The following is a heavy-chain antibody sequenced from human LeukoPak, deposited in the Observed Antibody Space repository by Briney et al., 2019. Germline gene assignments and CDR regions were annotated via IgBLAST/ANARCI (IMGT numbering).Heavy chain of an antibody. J-gene: IGHJ3*02. CDR2: ISWNSGNI. D-gene: IGHD3-16*01. CDR1: GFTFDDYA. CDR3: AKDIRRSGLLGGAFDI. Sequence: GGSLRLSCAASGFTFDDYAMHWVRQAPGKGLEWVSGISWNSGNIDYADSVKGRFTISRDNAKNSLYLQMNSLRVEDTALYYCAKDIRRSGLLGGAFDIWGQGTMVTVSS. V-gene: IGHV3-9*01.